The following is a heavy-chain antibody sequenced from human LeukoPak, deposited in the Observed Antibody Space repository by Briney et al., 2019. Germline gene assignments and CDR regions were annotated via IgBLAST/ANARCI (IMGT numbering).Heavy chain of an antibody. V-gene: IGHV4-4*07. J-gene: IGHJ3*02. D-gene: IGHD6-25*01. Sequence: SETLSLTCTVSGDSITSHYWSWIRQPAGKGLEWMGRIYPSGITTSGPSLQSRLTMSADTSKNQFSLNLSSMTAADTAVYYCAQEGAIGGLFLLGVFDIWGQGAMVTVSS. CDR1: GDSITSHY. CDR2: IYPSGIT. CDR3: AQEGAIGGLFLLGVFDI.